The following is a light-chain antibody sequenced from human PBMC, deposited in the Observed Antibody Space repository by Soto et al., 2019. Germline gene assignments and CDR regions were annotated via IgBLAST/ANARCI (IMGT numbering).Light chain of an antibody. CDR2: DVS. Sequence: SVLTQPASVSGSPGQSITISCTGTSSDVGSYNYVSWYQQHPGKAPKLMIYDVSNRPSGVSNRFSGSKSGNTASLTISGLQAEDEADYYCSSHTSSSTLFYVFGTGTKVTVL. V-gene: IGLV2-14*01. J-gene: IGLJ1*01. CDR3: SSHTSSSTLFYV. CDR1: SSDVGSYNY.